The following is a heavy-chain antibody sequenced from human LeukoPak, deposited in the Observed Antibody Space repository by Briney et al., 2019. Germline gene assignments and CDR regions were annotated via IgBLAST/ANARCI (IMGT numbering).Heavy chain of an antibody. V-gene: IGHV3-48*01. CDR3: GKIGLASQTDD. CDR2: ISSSSSTI. D-gene: IGHD6-19*01. Sequence: GGSPRLSCAASGFTFSSYSMNLVRQAPGKGLEWVSYISSSSSTIYYADSVKGRFTISRDNAKNSLYLQMNSLRAEDTAVYYCGKIGLASQTDDWGQGTLVTVSS. J-gene: IGHJ4*02. CDR1: GFTFSSYS.